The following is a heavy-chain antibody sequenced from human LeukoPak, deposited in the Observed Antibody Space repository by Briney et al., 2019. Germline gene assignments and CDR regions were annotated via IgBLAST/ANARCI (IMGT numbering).Heavy chain of an antibody. Sequence: GGSLRLSCAASGFTFDDYAMHWVRQAPGKGLEWVSGISWNSGSIGYADSVKGRFTISRDNAKNSLYLQMNSLRAEDTALYYCAKGFRPGPYSSGWRLFDYWGQGTLVTVSS. CDR1: GFTFDDYA. D-gene: IGHD6-19*01. J-gene: IGHJ4*02. CDR2: ISWNSGSI. V-gene: IGHV3-9*01. CDR3: AKGFRPGPYSSGWRLFDY.